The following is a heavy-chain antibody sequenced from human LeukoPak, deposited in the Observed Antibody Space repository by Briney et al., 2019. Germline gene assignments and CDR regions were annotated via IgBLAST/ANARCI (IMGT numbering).Heavy chain of an antibody. J-gene: IGHJ6*02. CDR1: GFTFSSYA. Sequence: GGSLRLSCAASGFTFSSYAMSWVRQAPGKGLEWVSAISGRGGSTYYADSEKGRFTISRDNSKNTLYLQMNSLRAEDTAVYYCAKGAEAMVLYYYGMDVWGQGTTVTVSS. CDR2: ISGRGGST. CDR3: AKGAEAMVLYYYGMDV. V-gene: IGHV3-23*01. D-gene: IGHD3-10*01.